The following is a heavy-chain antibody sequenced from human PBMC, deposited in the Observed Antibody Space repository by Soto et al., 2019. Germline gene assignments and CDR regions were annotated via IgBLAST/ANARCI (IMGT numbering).Heavy chain of an antibody. D-gene: IGHD2-2*02. V-gene: IGHV3-74*01. Sequence: GGSLRLSCAASGFTFRSYGMHWVRHAPGKGLVWVSRIYGDGSATDYADSVKGRFTIARDNSKNTLYLQMNSLRAEDTAVYYCAKDIFPLGVVPAAIGWAGWFDPWGQGTLVTVSS. CDR1: GFTFRSYG. CDR2: IYGDGSAT. J-gene: IGHJ5*02. CDR3: AKDIFPLGVVPAAIGWAGWFDP.